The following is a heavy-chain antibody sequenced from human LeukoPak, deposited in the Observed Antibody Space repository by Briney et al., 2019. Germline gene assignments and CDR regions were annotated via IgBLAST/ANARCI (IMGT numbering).Heavy chain of an antibody. CDR1: GFTFSSYG. CDR3: ARDQTPYS. CDR2: IRSKGYGGTT. V-gene: IGHV3-49*04. J-gene: IGHJ1*01. Sequence: QPGGSLRLSCAASGFTFSSYGMHWVRQATGKGLEWVGFIRSKGYGGTTEYAAPVKGRFTISRDDSKSIAYLQMNSLKTEETAVYYCARDQTPYSWGQGTLVTVSS. D-gene: IGHD5-12*01.